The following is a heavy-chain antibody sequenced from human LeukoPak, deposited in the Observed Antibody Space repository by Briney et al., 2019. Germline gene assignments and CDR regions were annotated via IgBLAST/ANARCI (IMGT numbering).Heavy chain of an antibody. Sequence: SETLSLTCAVYGGSLSGYYWSWIRQPPGKGLEWIGEINHSGSTNYNPSLKSRVTISVDTSKNQFSLKLSSVTAADTAVYYCARGETSSSWYFDYWGQGTLVTVSS. V-gene: IGHV4-34*01. CDR2: INHSGST. D-gene: IGHD6-13*01. CDR3: ARGETSSSWYFDY. J-gene: IGHJ4*02. CDR1: GGSLSGYY.